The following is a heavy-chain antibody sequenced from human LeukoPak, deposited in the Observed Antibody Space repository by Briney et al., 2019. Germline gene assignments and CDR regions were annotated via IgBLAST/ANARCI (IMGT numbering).Heavy chain of an antibody. CDR2: IYYSGST. Sequence: PSETLSLTCTVSGGSISSYYWSWIRQPPGKGLEWIGYIYYSGSTNYNPSLKSRVTISVDTSKNQFSLKLGSVTAADTAVYYCALADPGAGYYFDYWGQGTLVTVSS. J-gene: IGHJ4*02. CDR3: ALADPGAGYYFDY. V-gene: IGHV4-59*01. CDR1: GGSISSYY. D-gene: IGHD3-10*01.